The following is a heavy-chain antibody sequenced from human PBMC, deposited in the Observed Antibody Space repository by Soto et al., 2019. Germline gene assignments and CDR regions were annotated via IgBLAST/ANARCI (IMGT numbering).Heavy chain of an antibody. J-gene: IGHJ4*02. CDR3: ARDRIGLLDY. Sequence: SETLSLTCTVSGDSIGTSKYYWGWIRQPPGKGLEWIGSVFYNGNTYHNPSLKSRVTMSVDTSNNQFSLRLSSVTAADTSVYYCARDRIGLLDYWGQGTPVTV. CDR2: VFYNGNT. D-gene: IGHD5-18*01. V-gene: IGHV4-39*07. CDR1: GDSIGTSKYY.